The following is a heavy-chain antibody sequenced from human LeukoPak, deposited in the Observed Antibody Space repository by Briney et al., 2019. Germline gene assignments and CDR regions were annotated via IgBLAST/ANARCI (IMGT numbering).Heavy chain of an antibody. D-gene: IGHD3-22*01. V-gene: IGHV3-21*04. CDR1: GFTFSSYS. Sequence: GGSLRLSCAASGFTFSSYSMNWVRQTPGKGLEWVSSISSSSSYIYYADSVKGRFTISRDNSKNTLYLQMDSLRAEDTAVYYCAKDSNSRYYYDSSGYSDYWGQGNLVTVSS. CDR2: ISSSSSYI. J-gene: IGHJ4*02. CDR3: AKDSNSRYYYDSSGYSDY.